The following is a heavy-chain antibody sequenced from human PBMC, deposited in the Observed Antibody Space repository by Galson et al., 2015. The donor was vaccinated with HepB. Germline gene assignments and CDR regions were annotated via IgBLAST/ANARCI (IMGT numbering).Heavy chain of an antibody. Sequence: SLRLSCAAGGFTFSTYVMSWVRQAPGKGPEWISSISLSGSDTWYADSVRSRLTISRDNSKNTLFLQMNSLRAEDTAVYYCAAYTDGPYTPPLDYWGQGTLVTVSS. J-gene: IGHJ4*02. CDR3: AAYTDGPYTPPLDY. D-gene: IGHD5-24*01. V-gene: IGHV3-23*01. CDR2: ISLSGSDT. CDR1: GFTFSTYV.